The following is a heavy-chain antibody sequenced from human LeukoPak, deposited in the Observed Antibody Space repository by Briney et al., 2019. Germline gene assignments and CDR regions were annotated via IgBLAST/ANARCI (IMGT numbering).Heavy chain of an antibody. CDR2: IYYSRST. CDR1: GGSISSYY. CDR3: ARVLMNYYYYGMDV. Sequence: TSETLSLTCTVSGGSISSYYWSWIRQPPGKGLEWIGYIYYSRSTNYSPSLKSRVTISVDTSKNQFSLKLSSVTAADTAVYYCARVLMNYYYYGMDVWGQGTTVTVSS. J-gene: IGHJ6*02. V-gene: IGHV4-59*01.